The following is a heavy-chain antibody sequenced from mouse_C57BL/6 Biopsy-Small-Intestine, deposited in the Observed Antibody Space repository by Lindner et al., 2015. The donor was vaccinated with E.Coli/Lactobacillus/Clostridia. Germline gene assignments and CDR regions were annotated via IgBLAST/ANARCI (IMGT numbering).Heavy chain of an antibody. V-gene: IGHV1-42*01. CDR1: GYSFTGYY. CDR2: INPSTGAT. Sequence: VQLQESGPELVKPGASVKISCKASGYSFTGYYMHWVKQSPEESLEWIGEINPSTGATLYNQKFKAKATLTVDKSSSTAYMQLNSLTSEDSAVYYCARRGELAWFAYWGQGTLVTVSA. CDR3: ARRGELAWFAY. J-gene: IGHJ3*01.